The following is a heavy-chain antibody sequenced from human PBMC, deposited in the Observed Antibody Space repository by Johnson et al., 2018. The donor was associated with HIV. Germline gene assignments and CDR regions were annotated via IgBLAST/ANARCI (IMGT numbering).Heavy chain of an antibody. Sequence: QVQLVESGGGVVQPGRSLRLSCAASGFTFSSYGMHWVRQAPGKGLEWVAVIWYDGSNKYYADSVKGRFNISSDNSKNTLYLQMNSLGAADTAVYYCAREKPGTPRDAFDIWGQGTVVTVSS. CDR2: IWYDGSNK. V-gene: IGHV3-30*19. J-gene: IGHJ3*02. CDR3: AREKPGTPRDAFDI. CDR1: GFTFSSYG.